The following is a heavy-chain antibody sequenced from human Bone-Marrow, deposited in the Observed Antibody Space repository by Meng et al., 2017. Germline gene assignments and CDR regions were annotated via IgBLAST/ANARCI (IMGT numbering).Heavy chain of an antibody. CDR1: GFSVSSNY. D-gene: IGHD7-27*01. CDR2: VYTGGST. J-gene: IGHJ4*02. V-gene: IGHV3-53*01. Sequence: GESLKISCAVSGFSVSSNYMTWVRQAPRKGLEWVSVVYTGGSTYYADSVNGRFTISRDDSKNTLYLQMNSLKVEDTAVYYCARGPLGIVVLDYWGQGTLVTVSS. CDR3: ARGPLGIVVLDY.